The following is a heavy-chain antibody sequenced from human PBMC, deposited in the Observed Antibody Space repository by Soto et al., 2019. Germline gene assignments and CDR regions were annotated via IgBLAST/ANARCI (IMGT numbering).Heavy chain of an antibody. V-gene: IGHV5-51*01. CDR1: GYTFTNYW. D-gene: IGHD3-9*01. Sequence: PGESLKISCEGSGYTFTNYWIGWVRQMPGKGLEWMGIIYPGDSDTKYSPSLQGQVTISADKSISIVYLQRSSLTASDTAMYYCARKGLKGSDWDGMDVWGQGTTVTVSS. J-gene: IGHJ6*02. CDR3: ARKGLKGSDWDGMDV. CDR2: IYPGDSDT.